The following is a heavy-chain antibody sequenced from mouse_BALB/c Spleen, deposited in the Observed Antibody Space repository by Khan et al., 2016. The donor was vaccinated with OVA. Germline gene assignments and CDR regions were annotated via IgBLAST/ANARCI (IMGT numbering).Heavy chain of an antibody. V-gene: IGHV3-2*02. CDR2: ISYSGST. CDR1: GYSITSDYA. Sequence: SGPGLVKPSQSLSITCTVTGYSITSDYAWNWIRQFPGNKLEWMGYISYSGSTNYNPSLKSRISITRDTSKNQFFLQLNSVTTEDTATYYCARDGSRYNYAMDYWGQGTSVTVSS. CDR3: ARDGSRYNYAMDY. J-gene: IGHJ4*01. D-gene: IGHD2-3*01.